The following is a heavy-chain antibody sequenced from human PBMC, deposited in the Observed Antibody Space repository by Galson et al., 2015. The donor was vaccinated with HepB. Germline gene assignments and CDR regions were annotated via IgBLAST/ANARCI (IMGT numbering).Heavy chain of an antibody. V-gene: IGHV3-9*01. Sequence: GDLVQPDRSLRLSCAASGFTFDDYAMHWVRQAPGKGLEWVSGINWNGDKIIFADSVKGRFTISRDNAKNSLYLQMNSLRVEDTAFYYCAKDTRHRTDCAIFDYWGQGALVTVSS. CDR2: INWNGDKI. CDR1: GFTFDDYA. D-gene: IGHD2-21*02. CDR3: AKDTRHRTDCAIFDY. J-gene: IGHJ4*02.